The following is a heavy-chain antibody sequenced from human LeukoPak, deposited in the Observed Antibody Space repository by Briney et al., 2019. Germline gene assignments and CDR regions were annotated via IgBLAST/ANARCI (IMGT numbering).Heavy chain of an antibody. V-gene: IGHV4-34*01. D-gene: IGHD2-21*01. CDR1: GGSFSGYY. Sequence: KTSETLSLTCAVYGGSFSGYYWSWIRQPPGKGLEWIGEINHSGSTNYNPSLKSRVTISVDTSKNQFSLKLSSVTAADTAVYYCAGSIASLFDYWGQGTLVTVSS. CDR3: AGSIASLFDY. CDR2: INHSGST. J-gene: IGHJ4*02.